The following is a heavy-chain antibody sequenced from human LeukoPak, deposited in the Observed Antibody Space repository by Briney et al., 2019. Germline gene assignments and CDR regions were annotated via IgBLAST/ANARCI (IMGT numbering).Heavy chain of an antibody. V-gene: IGHV3-20*04. J-gene: IGHJ4*02. CDR3: ARDLGCSSTSCYIRGDFDY. Sequence: TGGSLRLSCAASGFTFDDYGMSWVRQAPGKGLELVSGINWNGGSTGYADSVKGRFTISRDNAKNSLYLQMNSLRAEDTALYYCARDLGCSSTSCYIRGDFDYWGQGTLVTVSS. CDR1: GFTFDDYG. CDR2: INWNGGST. D-gene: IGHD2-2*02.